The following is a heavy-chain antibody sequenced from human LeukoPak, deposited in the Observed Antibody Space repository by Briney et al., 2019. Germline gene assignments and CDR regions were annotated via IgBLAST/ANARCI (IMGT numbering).Heavy chain of an antibody. CDR2: IDYSEST. CDR1: GGSISSSSYY. Sequence: SETLSLTCTVSGGSISSSSYYWGWIRQPPGKGLEWIGSIDYSESTYYNPSLKSRVTISVDTSKNQFSLKLSSVTAADTAVYYCAREATYYYDSSGYHAFDIWGQGTMVTVSS. D-gene: IGHD3-22*01. CDR3: AREATYYYDSSGYHAFDI. V-gene: IGHV4-39*02. J-gene: IGHJ3*02.